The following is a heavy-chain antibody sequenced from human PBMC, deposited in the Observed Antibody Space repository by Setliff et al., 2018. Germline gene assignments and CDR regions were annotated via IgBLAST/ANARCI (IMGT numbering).Heavy chain of an antibody. D-gene: IGHD3-22*01. CDR1: GGSISSGGFY. V-gene: IGHV4-61*09. CDR2: FHTGGAT. Sequence: SETLSLTCSVSGGSISSGGFYWSWIRQSAGRGLEGIGHFHTGGATDYNLSLKRRVTISLDSSKNQFSLRLSSVTAADAAVYFCARAPRYFDSTGSYFDFWGQGTLVTVSS. CDR3: ARAPRYFDSTGSYFDF. J-gene: IGHJ4*02.